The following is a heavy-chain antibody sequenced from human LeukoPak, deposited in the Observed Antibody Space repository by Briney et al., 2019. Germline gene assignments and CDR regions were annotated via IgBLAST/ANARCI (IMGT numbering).Heavy chain of an antibody. V-gene: IGHV4-39*07. Sequence: SETLSLTCTVSGGSISSSSYYWGWIRQPPGKGLEWIGSIYYSGSTYYNPSLKSRVTMSVDTSKNQFSLKLSSVTAADTAVYYCARSGGQRGSSWYYYYYMDVWGKGTTVTVSS. D-gene: IGHD6-13*01. CDR1: GGSISSSSYY. J-gene: IGHJ6*03. CDR3: ARSGGQRGSSWYYYYYMDV. CDR2: IYYSGST.